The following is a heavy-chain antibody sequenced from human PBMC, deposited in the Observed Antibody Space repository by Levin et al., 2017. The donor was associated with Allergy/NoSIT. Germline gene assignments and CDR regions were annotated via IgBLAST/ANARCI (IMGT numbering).Heavy chain of an antibody. J-gene: IGHJ6*03. CDR1: GYTFTSYA. V-gene: IGHV1-3*01. D-gene: IGHD5-18*01. Sequence: ASVKVSCKASGYTFTSYAMHWVRQAPGQRLEWMGWINAGNGNTKYSQKFQGRVTITRDTSASTAYMELSSLRSEDTAVYYCARLRGYSYGKGEHALYDYYMDVWGKGTTVTVSS. CDR3: ARLRGYSYGKGEHALYDYYMDV. CDR2: INAGNGNT.